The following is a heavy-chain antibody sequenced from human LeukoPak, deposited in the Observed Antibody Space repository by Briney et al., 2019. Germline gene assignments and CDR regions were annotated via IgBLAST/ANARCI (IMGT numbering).Heavy chain of an antibody. Sequence: GGSLRLSCAASGVTFSSYCMSWVRQAPGKGLEWVASIRQDGSEKHYVDSVEGRFTISKDNAKNSLHLQMNSLRAEDTAVYYCAKGSSRPPNAFDIWGQGTLVTVSS. J-gene: IGHJ3*02. D-gene: IGHD6-6*01. V-gene: IGHV3-7*01. CDR3: AKGSSRPPNAFDI. CDR2: IRQDGSEK. CDR1: GVTFSSYC.